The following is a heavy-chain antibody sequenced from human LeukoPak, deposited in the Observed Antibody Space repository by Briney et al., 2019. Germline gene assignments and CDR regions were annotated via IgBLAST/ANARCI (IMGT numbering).Heavy chain of an antibody. J-gene: IGHJ3*02. CDR2: ISHDGSDK. Sequence: GGSLRLSCAAPGFTLKIYSMHWFRQAPGKGLEGLSVISHDGSDKNNADSVKGRVIISRDNSKNTVYLQLNSLRPEDTAMYYCAREGVQTTVDAFDIWGLGTMVIVSS. D-gene: IGHD4-17*01. CDR3: AREGVQTTVDAFDI. CDR1: GFTLKIYS. V-gene: IGHV3-30*04.